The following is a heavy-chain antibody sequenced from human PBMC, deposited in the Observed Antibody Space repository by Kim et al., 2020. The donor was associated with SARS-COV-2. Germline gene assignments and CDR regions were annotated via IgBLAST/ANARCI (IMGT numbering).Heavy chain of an antibody. V-gene: IGHV1-3*01. Sequence: YSQQFQGRSTIARDTSASTAYMGLSSLRSEDTAVYYCARDRGIAAAGTNYWGQGTLVTVSS. D-gene: IGHD6-13*01. J-gene: IGHJ4*02. CDR3: ARDRGIAAAGTNY.